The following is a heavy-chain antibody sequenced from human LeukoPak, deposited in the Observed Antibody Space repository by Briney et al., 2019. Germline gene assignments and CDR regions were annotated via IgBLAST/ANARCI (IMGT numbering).Heavy chain of an antibody. J-gene: IGHJ4*02. CDR1: GGSISSYY. Sequence: SETLSLTCTVSGGSISSYYWSWIRQPAGKGLEWIGRIYTSGSTNYNPSLKSRVTISVDTSKNQFSLKLSSVTAADTAVYYCARGRRVFGVVTPYYSDYWGQGTLVTVSS. V-gene: IGHV4-4*07. CDR2: IYTSGST. D-gene: IGHD3-3*01. CDR3: ARGRRVFGVVTPYYSDY.